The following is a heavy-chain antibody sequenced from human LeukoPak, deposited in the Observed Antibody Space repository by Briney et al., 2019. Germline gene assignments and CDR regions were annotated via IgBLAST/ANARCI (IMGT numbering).Heavy chain of an antibody. CDR3: ARDLASGYSYGYLDV. CDR1: GFTFSSYA. CDR2: ISGSGGST. V-gene: IGHV3-23*01. D-gene: IGHD5-18*01. Sequence: GGSLRLSCAASGFTFSSYAMRWVRQAPGKGLEWVSAISGSGGSTYYADSVKGRFTISRDNSKNTLYLQMNSLRAEDTAVYYCARDLASGYSYGYLDVWGKGTTVTVSS. J-gene: IGHJ6*03.